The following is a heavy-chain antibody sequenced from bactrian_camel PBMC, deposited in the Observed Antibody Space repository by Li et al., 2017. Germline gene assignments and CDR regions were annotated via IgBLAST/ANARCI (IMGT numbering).Heavy chain of an antibody. J-gene: IGHJ4*01. CDR2: IDPYGIS. D-gene: IGHD1*01. CDR3: AADTSRNYCKDPGEVPWLIY. CDR1: VDTIGRYC. V-gene: IGHV3S55*01. Sequence: HVQLVESGGGSVQAGGSLRLSCVASVDTIGRYCMGWFRQIPDKEREGVATIDPYGISRYADSVKGRFAISKDNAGNTLYLQMNSLRPDEDTAMYFCAADTSRNYCKDPGEVPWLIYRGRGTQVTVS.